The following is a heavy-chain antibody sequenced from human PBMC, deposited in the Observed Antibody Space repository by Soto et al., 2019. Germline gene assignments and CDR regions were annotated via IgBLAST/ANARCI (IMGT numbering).Heavy chain of an antibody. CDR3: ARGMHQDYDFWSGYLGNWFDP. V-gene: IGHV1-8*01. D-gene: IGHD3-3*01. Sequence: GASVKVSCKASGYTFTSYDINWVRQATGQGLEWMGWMNPNSGNTGYAQKFQGRVTMTRNTSISTAYMELSSLRSEDTAVYYCARGMHQDYDFWSGYLGNWFDPWGQGTLVTSPQ. CDR1: GYTFTSYD. J-gene: IGHJ5*02. CDR2: MNPNSGNT.